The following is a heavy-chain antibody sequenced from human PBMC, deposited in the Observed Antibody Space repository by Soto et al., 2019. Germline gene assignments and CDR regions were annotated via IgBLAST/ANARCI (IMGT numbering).Heavy chain of an antibody. CDR3: AKDAILAGYSSGWYDY. CDR1: GFTFSSYA. CDR2: ISGSGGST. J-gene: IGHJ4*02. V-gene: IGHV3-23*01. D-gene: IGHD6-19*01. Sequence: EVQLLESGGGLVRPGGSLRLSCAASGFTFSSYAMSWVRQAPGKGLEWVSAISGSGGSTYYADSVKGRFTISRDNSKNTRYLQMNSLRAEDTAVYYCAKDAILAGYSSGWYDYWGQGTLVTISS.